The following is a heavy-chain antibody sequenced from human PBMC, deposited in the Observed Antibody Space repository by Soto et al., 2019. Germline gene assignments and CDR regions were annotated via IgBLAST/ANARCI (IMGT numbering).Heavy chain of an antibody. D-gene: IGHD2-2*01. CDR3: AKVEDIVVVPAAMLLY. Sequence: GGSLRLSCAASGFTFSSYAMSWVRQAPGKGLEWVSAISGSGGSTYYADSVKGRFTISRDNSKNTLYLQMNSLRAEDTAVYYCAKVEDIVVVPAAMLLYWGQGTLVTVSS. CDR2: ISGSGGST. J-gene: IGHJ4*02. V-gene: IGHV3-23*01. CDR1: GFTFSSYA.